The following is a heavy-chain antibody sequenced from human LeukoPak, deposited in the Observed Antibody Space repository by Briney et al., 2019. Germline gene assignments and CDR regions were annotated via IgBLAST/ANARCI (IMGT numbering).Heavy chain of an antibody. J-gene: IGHJ4*02. CDR3: ARASSSSWYFRFDY. Sequence: ASVKVSCKASGYTFTGYYMHWVRQAPGQGLEWMGWINPNSGGTNYAQKFQGWVTMTRDTSISTAYMELSKLRSDDTAVYYCARASSSSWYFRFDYWGQGTLVTVSS. CDR2: INPNSGGT. D-gene: IGHD6-13*01. V-gene: IGHV1-2*04. CDR1: GYTFTGYY.